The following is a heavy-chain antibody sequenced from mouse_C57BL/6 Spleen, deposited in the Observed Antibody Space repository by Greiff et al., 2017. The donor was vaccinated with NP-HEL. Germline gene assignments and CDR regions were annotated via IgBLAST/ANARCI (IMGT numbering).Heavy chain of an antibody. CDR2: IGPGSGST. J-gene: IGHJ1*03. Sequence: QVQLKQSGAELVKPGASVKISCKASGYTFTDYYINWVKQRPGQGLEWIGKIGPGSGSTYYNDKFKGKATLTADKSSSTAYMQLSSLTSEDSADYFCGRYDYDVDWYFDVWGTGTTVTVSS. V-gene: IGHV1-77*01. CDR3: GRYDYDVDWYFDV. D-gene: IGHD2-4*01. CDR1: GYTFTDYY.